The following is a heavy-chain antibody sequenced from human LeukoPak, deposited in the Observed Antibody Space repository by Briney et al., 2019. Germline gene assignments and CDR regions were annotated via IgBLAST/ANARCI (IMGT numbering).Heavy chain of an antibody. CDR3: AREGDHAFDI. CDR2: INHSGGST. J-gene: IGHJ3*02. Sequence: ASVKVSCKASGYTFTSYYMHLVRQAPAQGLEWMGIINHSGGSTSYAQKFQGRVTVTRDTSTSTVYMELSSLRSEDTAVYYCAREGDHAFDIWGQGTMVTVSS. CDR1: GYTFTSYY. V-gene: IGHV1-46*01.